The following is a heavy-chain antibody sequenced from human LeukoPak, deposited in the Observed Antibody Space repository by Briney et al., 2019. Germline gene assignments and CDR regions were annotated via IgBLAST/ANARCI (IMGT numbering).Heavy chain of an antibody. CDR1: GFTFDDYA. D-gene: IGHD3-10*01. CDR3: TKALYGSGMDV. CDR2: ISWNSGSI. J-gene: IGHJ6*02. Sequence: GKSLRLSCAASGFTFDDYAMHWVRQAPGKGLEWVSGISWNSGSIGYADSVKGRFTISRDNAKNSLYLQMNSLRAEDTAFYYCTKALYGSGMDVWGQGTTVTVSS. V-gene: IGHV3-9*01.